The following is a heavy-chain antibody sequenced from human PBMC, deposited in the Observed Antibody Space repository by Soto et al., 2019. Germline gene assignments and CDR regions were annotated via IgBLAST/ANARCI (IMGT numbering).Heavy chain of an antibody. V-gene: IGHV1-18*01. J-gene: IGHJ1*01. Sequence: QVQLVQSGAEVKKPGASVKVSCKASGYTFTSYGISWVRQAPGQGLEWMGWISAYNGNTNYAQKLQGRVTMTTDRCTSTAYMELRSLRSDDTAVYYCARDYGDYVSAARSEHWGQGTLVTVSS. CDR2: ISAYNGNT. D-gene: IGHD4-17*01. CDR1: GYTFTSYG. CDR3: ARDYGDYVSAARSEH.